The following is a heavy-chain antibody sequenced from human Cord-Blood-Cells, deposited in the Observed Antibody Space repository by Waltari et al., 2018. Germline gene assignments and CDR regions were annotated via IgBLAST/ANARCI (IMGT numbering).Heavy chain of an antibody. CDR1: GGSISSYY. V-gene: IGHV4-59*01. CDR3: ARLAAGYSGYDFDY. J-gene: IGHJ4*02. CDR2: IYYSGST. Sequence: QVQLQESGPGLVKPSETLSLTCTVSGGSISSYYWSWIRQPPGKGLEWIWYIYYSGSTNYNPSLKSRVTISVDTSKNQFSLKLSSVTAADTAVYYCARLAAGYSGYDFDYWGQGTLVTVSS. D-gene: IGHD5-12*01.